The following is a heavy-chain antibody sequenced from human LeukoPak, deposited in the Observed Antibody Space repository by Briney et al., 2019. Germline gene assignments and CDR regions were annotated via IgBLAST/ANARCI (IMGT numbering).Heavy chain of an antibody. V-gene: IGHV4-38-2*02. J-gene: IGHJ4*02. Sequence: PSETLSLTCTVSGYSISSGYFWGWIRQPPGKGLEWMGRIYHTGTTYYNPSLKSRVTISVDTSTNQFSLKLSSVTAADTAVYYCASAREPLIYTYYFDYWGQGALVTVSS. CDR2: IYHTGTT. CDR1: GYSISSGYF. CDR3: ASAREPLIYTYYFDY. D-gene: IGHD1-14*01.